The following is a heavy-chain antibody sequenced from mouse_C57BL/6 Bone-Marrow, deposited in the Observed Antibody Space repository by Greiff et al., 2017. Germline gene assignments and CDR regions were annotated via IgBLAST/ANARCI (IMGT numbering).Heavy chain of an antibody. V-gene: IGHV1-9*01. CDR1: GYTFTGYW. CDR2: ILPGSGST. J-gene: IGHJ2*01. D-gene: IGHD1-2*01. CDR3: SRCGYLGYCDD. Sequence: QVQLQQSGAELMKPGASVKLSCKATGYTFTGYWIEWVKQRPGHGLEWIGEILPGSGSTTYNEKFKGKATFTADTYYKPAYMQLSRQTTEDSANYYCSRCGYLGYCDDWGQGTTLTVSS.